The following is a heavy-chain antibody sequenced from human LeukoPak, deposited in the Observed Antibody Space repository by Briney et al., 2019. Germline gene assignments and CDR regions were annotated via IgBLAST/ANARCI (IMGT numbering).Heavy chain of an antibody. V-gene: IGHV3-48*01. Sequence: GGSMRLSCAASGFTFSSHSMNWVRQAPGKGLEWVSYISSSSTIYYADSVKGRFTISRDNAKNSLYLQMNSLRAEDTAVYYCARGAYYYEDWGQGTLVTVSS. CDR2: ISSSSTI. CDR3: ARGAYYYED. CDR1: GFTFSSHS. D-gene: IGHD3-22*01. J-gene: IGHJ4*02.